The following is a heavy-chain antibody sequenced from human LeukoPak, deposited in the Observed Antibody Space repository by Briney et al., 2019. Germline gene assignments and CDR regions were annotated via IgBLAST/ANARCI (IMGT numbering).Heavy chain of an antibody. Sequence: SETLSLTCTVSGGSISSYYWSWIRQPPGKGLEWIGYIYYSGSTNYNPSLKSRVTISVDTSKNQFSLKLSSVTAADTAVYYCARVHNCSGGSCPNYYYYGMDVWGQGTTVTVSS. CDR3: ARVHNCSGGSCPNYYYYGMDV. CDR2: IYYSGST. D-gene: IGHD2-15*01. J-gene: IGHJ6*02. V-gene: IGHV4-59*12. CDR1: GGSISSYY.